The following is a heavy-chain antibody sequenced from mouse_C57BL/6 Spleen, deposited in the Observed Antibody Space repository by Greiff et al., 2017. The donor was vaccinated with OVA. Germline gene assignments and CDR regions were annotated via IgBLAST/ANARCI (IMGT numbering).Heavy chain of an antibody. J-gene: IGHJ2*01. CDR2: INPSNGGT. Sequence: QVQLQQPGTELVKPGASVKLSCKASGYTFTSYWMHWVKQRPGKGLEWIGNINPSNGGTNYNEKFKSKATLTVDKASSTAYMQLSSLTSEDSAVYYCARQGPTVVEGYFDYWGQGTTLTVSS. V-gene: IGHV1-53*01. CDR1: GYTFTSYW. CDR3: ARQGPTVVEGYFDY. D-gene: IGHD1-1*01.